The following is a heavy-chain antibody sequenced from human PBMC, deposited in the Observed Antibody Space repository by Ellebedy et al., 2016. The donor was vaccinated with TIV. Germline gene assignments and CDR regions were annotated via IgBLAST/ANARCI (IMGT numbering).Heavy chain of an antibody. V-gene: IGHV4-34*01. CDR1: GGTFSGYY. D-gene: IGHD5-18*01. J-gene: IGHJ4*02. CDR2: INHSGSP. CDR3: ASSLDTTMPFDY. Sequence: MPSETLSLTCAVYGGTFSGYYWSWIRQPPGKGLEWIGEINHSGSPNYNPSLKSRVTISVDTSKNQFSLKLNSVAAADTAVYYCASSLDTTMPFDYWGQGTLVTVSS.